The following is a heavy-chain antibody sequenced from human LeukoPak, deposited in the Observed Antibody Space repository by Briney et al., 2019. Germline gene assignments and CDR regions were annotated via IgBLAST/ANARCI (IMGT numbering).Heavy chain of an antibody. J-gene: IGHJ4*02. CDR2: IYSDGRT. V-gene: IGHV3-66*04. CDR1: GFTVSNNF. CDR3: ASHCSSTSCYYY. Sequence: PGGSLRLSCAASGFTVSNNFMTWVRQVPGKGLEWLSVIYSDGRTFYADSVKDRFTISRDNFKNTLYLQMNSLRAEDAAVYYCASHCSSTSCYYYWGQGTLVTVSS. D-gene: IGHD2-2*01.